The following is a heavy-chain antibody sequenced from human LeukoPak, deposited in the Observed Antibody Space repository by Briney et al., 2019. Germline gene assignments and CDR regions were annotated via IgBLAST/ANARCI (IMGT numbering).Heavy chain of an antibody. CDR2: IYYSGST. Sequence: PSETLSLTCTVSGGSISSSSYYWGWIRQPPGKGLEWIGSIYYSGSTYYNPSLKSRVTISVDTSKNQFSLKLSSVTAADTAVYYCAGLLVAVPGRYFDYWGQGTLVTVSS. J-gene: IGHJ4*02. CDR1: GGSISSSSYY. V-gene: IGHV4-39*01. D-gene: IGHD2-15*01. CDR3: AGLLVAVPGRYFDY.